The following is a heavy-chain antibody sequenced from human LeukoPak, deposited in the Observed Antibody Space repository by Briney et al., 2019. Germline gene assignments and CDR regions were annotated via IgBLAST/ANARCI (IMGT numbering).Heavy chain of an antibody. CDR3: ARAGDAFDI. V-gene: IGHV3-33*01. J-gene: IGHJ3*02. CDR1: GFTFSSFG. CDR2: IWYDGSDK. Sequence: GGSLRLSCAASGFTFSSFGMHWGRQAPGKGLEWVAVIWYDGSDKYYTDSVKGRFTISRDNSKNTLYLQMNSLRAEDTATHYCARAGDAFDIWGQGTMVTVSS.